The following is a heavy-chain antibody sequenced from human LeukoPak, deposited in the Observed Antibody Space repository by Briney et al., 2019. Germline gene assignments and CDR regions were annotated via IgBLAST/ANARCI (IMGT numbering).Heavy chain of an antibody. CDR1: GFTFSSYG. V-gene: IGHV3-30*18. Sequence: GGSLRLSCAASGFTFSSYGMHWVRQAPGKGLEWVTVISYDGSNKYYADSVKGRFTISRDNSKNTLYLQMNSLRAEDTAVYYCAKDFYGSGSYYGGVFGDYWGQGTLVTVPS. CDR2: ISYDGSNK. D-gene: IGHD3-10*01. CDR3: AKDFYGSGSYYGGVFGDY. J-gene: IGHJ4*02.